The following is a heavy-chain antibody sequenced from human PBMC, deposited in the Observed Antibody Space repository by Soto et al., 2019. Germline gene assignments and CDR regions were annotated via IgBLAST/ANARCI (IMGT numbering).Heavy chain of an antibody. CDR3: ARISVAGPYYYGTDV. CDR1: GGSISSYY. V-gene: IGHV4-59*01. CDR2: IYYSGST. J-gene: IGHJ6*02. Sequence: SETLSLTCTVSGGSISSYYWSWIRQPPGKGLEWIGYIYYSGSTNYNPSLKSRVTISVDTSKNQFSLKLSSVTAADTAVYYCARISVAGPYYYGTDVWGQGTTVTVSS. D-gene: IGHD6-19*01.